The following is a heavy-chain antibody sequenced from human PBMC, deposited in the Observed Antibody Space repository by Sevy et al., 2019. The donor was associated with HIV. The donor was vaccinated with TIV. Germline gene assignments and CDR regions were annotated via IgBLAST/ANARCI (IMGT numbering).Heavy chain of an antibody. Sequence: SLRLSCVGSGFTYEEYALHWVRQATGKGLECVSGIRWNSGSLDYADSVRGRFTIFRDNAKKTLYLQMDSLRSEDTALYHCVKTPMTEAAPFFDFWGQGTAVTVSS. V-gene: IGHV3-9*01. CDR2: IRWNSGSL. CDR1: GFTYEEYA. J-gene: IGHJ4*02. D-gene: IGHD6-19*01. CDR3: VKTPMTEAAPFFDF.